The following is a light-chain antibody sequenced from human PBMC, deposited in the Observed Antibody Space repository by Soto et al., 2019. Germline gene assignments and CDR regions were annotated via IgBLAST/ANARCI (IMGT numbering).Light chain of an antibody. V-gene: IGKV1-9*01. J-gene: IGKJ1*01. CDR1: QSFSST. Sequence: IQLTQSPSSLSASVGDRVTITCRAGQSFSSTLAWYQQKPGKAPNLLISASSTLQTGVPSRFSGSGSGTYFALTISSLQPEDFASYYCQQIDSYPRTFGQGTKVEIK. CDR3: QQIDSYPRT. CDR2: ASS.